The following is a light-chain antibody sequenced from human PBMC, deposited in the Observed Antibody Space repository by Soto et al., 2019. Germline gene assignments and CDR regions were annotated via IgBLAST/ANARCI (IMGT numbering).Light chain of an antibody. J-gene: IGKJ1*01. CDR2: GAS. Sequence: LVLTQAPGTLSVSKGERATLSCRASQSVSVSFLAWYQQKLGQAPRLLIYGASSRAPGIPDRFSGSGSGTDFALTISRLETEDFAVYFCQQYGNSSWTFGQGTKVDIK. CDR1: QSVSVSF. V-gene: IGKV3-20*01. CDR3: QQYGNSSWT.